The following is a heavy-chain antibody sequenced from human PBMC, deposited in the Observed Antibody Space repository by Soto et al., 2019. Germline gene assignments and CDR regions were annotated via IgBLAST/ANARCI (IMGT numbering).Heavy chain of an antibody. CDR1: GYTFTSYG. J-gene: IGHJ4*02. D-gene: IGHD5-18*01. CDR2: ISAYNGNT. Sequence: WASVKVSCKASGYTFTSYGISWVRQAPGQGLEWMGWISAYNGNTNYAQKLQGRVTMTTDTSTSTAYMELRSLRSDDTAVYYCARLTYTAMVTYGPDYWGQGTLVTVSS. CDR3: ARLTYTAMVTYGPDY. V-gene: IGHV1-18*04.